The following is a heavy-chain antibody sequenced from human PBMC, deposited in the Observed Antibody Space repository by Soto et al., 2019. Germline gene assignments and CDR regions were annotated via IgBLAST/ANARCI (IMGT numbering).Heavy chain of an antibody. CDR1: GFTFSSYS. CDR2: INSGSGGST. V-gene: IGHV3-23*01. Sequence: GGSLRLSCAASGFTFSSYSMNWVRQAPGKGLEWVSSINSGSGGSTYYADSVKGRFTISRDNSKNTLYLQMNSLRAEDTAVYYCAKGGLGYSSSWYLSHFDYWGQGTLVTVSS. D-gene: IGHD6-13*01. J-gene: IGHJ4*02. CDR3: AKGGLGYSSSWYLSHFDY.